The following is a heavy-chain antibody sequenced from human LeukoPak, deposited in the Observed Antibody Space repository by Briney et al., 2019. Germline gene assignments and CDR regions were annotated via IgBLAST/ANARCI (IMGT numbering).Heavy chain of an antibody. V-gene: IGHV4-59*01. CDR2: IYYSGST. CDR1: GGSISSYY. Sequence: SETLSLTCTVSGGSISSYYWSWIRQPPGKGLEWIGYIYYSGSTNYNPSLESRVTISVDTSKNQFSLKLSSVTAADTAVYYCARGVPYYYDSSGYYYYFDYWGQGTLVTISS. CDR3: ARGVPYYYDSSGYYYYFDY. J-gene: IGHJ4*02. D-gene: IGHD3-22*01.